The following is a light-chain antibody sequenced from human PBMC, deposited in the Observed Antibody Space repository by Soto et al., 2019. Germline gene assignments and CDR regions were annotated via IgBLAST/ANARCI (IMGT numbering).Light chain of an antibody. CDR1: QSISSW. CDR2: KAS. V-gene: IGKV1-5*03. Sequence: DIQMTQCPSTLFASVGDRVTITCRASQSISSWLAWYQQKPGKAPKLLIYKASSLESGVPSRFSGSGSGTEFTLTISSLQPDDFATYYCQQYNSYSRTFGQGTKVDIK. J-gene: IGKJ1*01. CDR3: QQYNSYSRT.